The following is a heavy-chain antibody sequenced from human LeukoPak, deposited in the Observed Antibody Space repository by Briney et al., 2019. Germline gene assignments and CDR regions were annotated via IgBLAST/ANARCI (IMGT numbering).Heavy chain of an antibody. CDR2: INQDGSQK. CDR3: VRNNWNSVYYGMDV. D-gene: IGHD1-7*01. J-gene: IGHJ6*02. Sequence: GGSLRLSCAGSGFTFSSHWIGWVRQAPGKGLEWVAHINQDGSQKYYVDSVKGRFTISRDNVNNILHLQMNSLRAEDTAVYYCVRNNWNSVYYGMDVWGQGTTVTVSS. CDR1: GFTFSSHW. V-gene: IGHV3-7*01.